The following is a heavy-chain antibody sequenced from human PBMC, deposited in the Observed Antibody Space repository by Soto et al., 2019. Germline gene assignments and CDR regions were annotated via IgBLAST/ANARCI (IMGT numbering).Heavy chain of an antibody. V-gene: IGHV1-2*04. D-gene: IGHD6-13*01. CDR2: INPNSGGT. CDR3: AREISTECSSSWPDAYYYGMDV. CDR1: GYTFTGYY. J-gene: IGHJ6*02. Sequence: ASVKVSCKASGYTFTGYYMHWVRQAPGQGLEWMGWINPNSGGTNYAQKFQGWVTMTRDTSISTAYMELSRLRSDDTAVYYCAREISTECSSSWPDAYYYGMDVWGQGTTVTVSS.